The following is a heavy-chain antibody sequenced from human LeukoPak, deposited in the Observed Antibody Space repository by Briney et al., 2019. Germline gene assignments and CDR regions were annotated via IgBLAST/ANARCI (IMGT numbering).Heavy chain of an antibody. Sequence: SETLSFTCTVSGSSIGNYYWSWIRQPPGKGLEWIGYIYYSGTTNYNPSLEGRVTISVDTSKNQFSLKLRSVTAADTAVYYCARLGSSNYYSFDYWGQGTLVTVCS. CDR2: IYYSGTT. CDR1: GSSIGNYY. CDR3: ARLGSSNYYSFDY. V-gene: IGHV4-59*08. D-gene: IGHD4-11*01. J-gene: IGHJ4*02.